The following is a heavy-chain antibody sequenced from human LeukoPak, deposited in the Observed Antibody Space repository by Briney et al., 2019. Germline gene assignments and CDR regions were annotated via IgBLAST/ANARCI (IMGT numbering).Heavy chain of an antibody. V-gene: IGHV1-69*13. CDR3: ARDSRGSYYGMDV. D-gene: IGHD1-26*01. J-gene: IGHJ6*02. CDR2: ITPMFGTS. CDR1: GGTFSRHT. Sequence: ASVKVSCKASGGTFSRHTISWVRQSPGQGLEWMGGITPMFGTSNYAQKFQGRVTITADESTSTAYMELSSLRSEDTAVYYCARDSRGSYYGMDVWGQGTTVTVSS.